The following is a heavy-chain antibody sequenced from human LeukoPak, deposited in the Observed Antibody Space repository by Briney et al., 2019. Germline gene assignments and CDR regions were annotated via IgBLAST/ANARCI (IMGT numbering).Heavy chain of an antibody. CDR2: IRYDGSNK. Sequence: GGSLRLSCAASGFTFSSYGMHWVRQAPGKGLEWVAFIRYDGSNKYYADSVKGRLTISRDNSKNTLYLQMNSLRAEDTAVYYCAKDPYYYGSGSYYNIGYWGQGTLVTVSS. V-gene: IGHV3-30*02. J-gene: IGHJ4*02. CDR1: GFTFSSYG. CDR3: AKDPYYYGSGSYYNIGY. D-gene: IGHD3-10*01.